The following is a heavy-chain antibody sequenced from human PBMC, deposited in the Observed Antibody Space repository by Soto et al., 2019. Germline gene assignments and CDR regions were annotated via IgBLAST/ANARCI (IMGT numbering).Heavy chain of an antibody. D-gene: IGHD1-26*01. CDR2: ISGSGSST. Sequence: GASLKISCAVSVFTFSSYAMNWVRQAPGKGLEWVSAISGSGSSTYYADSVKGRFTISRDNSKSTLYLQMNSLRAEDTALYYCAKDSYQRVGPTRSWFDPWGQGTLVTVSS. V-gene: IGHV3-23*01. J-gene: IGHJ5*02. CDR1: VFTFSSYA. CDR3: AKDSYQRVGPTRSWFDP.